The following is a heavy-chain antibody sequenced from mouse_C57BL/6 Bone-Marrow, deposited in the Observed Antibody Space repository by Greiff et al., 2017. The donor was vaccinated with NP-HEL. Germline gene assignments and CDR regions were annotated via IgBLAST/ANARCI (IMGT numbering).Heavy chain of an antibody. CDR3: ARQELGQVDY. D-gene: IGHD4-1*01. Sequence: QVQLQQPGAELVRPGSSVKLSCKASGYTFTSYWMDWVKQRPGQGLEWIGNIYPSDSETHYNQKFKDKATLTVDKSSSTAYMQLSSLTSDDSAVYYCARQELGQVDYWGQGTTLTVSS. CDR1: GYTFTSYW. CDR2: IYPSDSET. J-gene: IGHJ2*01. V-gene: IGHV1-61*01.